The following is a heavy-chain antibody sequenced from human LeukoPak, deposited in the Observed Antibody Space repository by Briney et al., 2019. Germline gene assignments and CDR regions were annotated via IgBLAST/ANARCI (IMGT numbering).Heavy chain of an antibody. CDR3: ATGFVVIGAFDI. V-gene: IGHV1-18*01. J-gene: IGHJ3*02. CDR2: ISAYNGNT. Sequence: GASVKVSCKASGSTFTSYGISWVRQAPGQGLEWFGCISAYNGNTNYAQKLQGRVTMTTDTSTSTAYMELSRLRSDDTAVYYCATGFVVIGAFDIWGQGTLVAVSS. D-gene: IGHD2-21*01. CDR1: GSTFTSYG.